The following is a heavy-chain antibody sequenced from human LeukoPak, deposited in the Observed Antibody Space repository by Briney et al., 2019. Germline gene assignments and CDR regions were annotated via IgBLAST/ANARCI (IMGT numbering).Heavy chain of an antibody. Sequence: SETLSLTCAVYGGSFSGYYWNWIRQPPGKGLEWIGVIYYGGSTYYHPSLKSRVTISMDTSKGQLSLRLTSVTAADTAVYYCAGGVGATTYFWGQGTLVTVSS. CDR2: IYYGGST. CDR3: AGGVGATTYF. CDR1: GGSFSGYY. D-gene: IGHD1-26*01. V-gene: IGHV4-34*11. J-gene: IGHJ4*02.